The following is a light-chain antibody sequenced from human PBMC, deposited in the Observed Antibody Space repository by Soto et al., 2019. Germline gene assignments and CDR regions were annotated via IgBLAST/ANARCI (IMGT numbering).Light chain of an antibody. CDR1: QTVSNNY. Sequence: DIVLTQPPGTLYCSPRERANHYYRASQTVSNNYLAWCQQKPGQAPRVIMYGASRRATGIPDRFSGDGSGTDFTLTISRLEPEDFAVYFCQQYAGPPPAFGQGTRLEIK. CDR3: QQYAGPPPA. CDR2: GAS. J-gene: IGKJ5*01. V-gene: IGKV3-20*01.